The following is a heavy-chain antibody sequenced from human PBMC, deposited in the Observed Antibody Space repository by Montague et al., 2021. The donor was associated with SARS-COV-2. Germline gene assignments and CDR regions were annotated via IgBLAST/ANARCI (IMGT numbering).Heavy chain of an antibody. CDR1: GDSVSSNSAT. V-gene: IGHV6-1*01. CDR2: TYYRSMWKS. J-gene: IGHJ4*02. Sequence: CVISGDSVSSNSATWNWIRQSPSRGLEWLGRTYYRSMWKSDYARSVKGRIAINPDTSKNQFSLQLSSVTPEDTALYYCVRGIEAAGSYDYWGQGTLVTVSS. D-gene: IGHD6-13*01. CDR3: VRGIEAAGSYDY.